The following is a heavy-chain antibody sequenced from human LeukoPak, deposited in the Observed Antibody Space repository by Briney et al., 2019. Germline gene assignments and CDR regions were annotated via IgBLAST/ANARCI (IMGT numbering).Heavy chain of an antibody. CDR3: ARDRRWDLERGVVYFDY. Sequence: GAAVKVSCKASGYTFTRYAFSWVRQAPGQGLEWLGWISAYNRNTIYAQKFQGRVTLTTDTPTSTAHMELGNLGSDDTAVYYCARDRRWDLERGVVYFDYWGQGTLVTVSS. CDR1: GYTFTRYA. CDR2: ISAYNRNT. J-gene: IGHJ4*02. V-gene: IGHV1-18*01. D-gene: IGHD4-23*01.